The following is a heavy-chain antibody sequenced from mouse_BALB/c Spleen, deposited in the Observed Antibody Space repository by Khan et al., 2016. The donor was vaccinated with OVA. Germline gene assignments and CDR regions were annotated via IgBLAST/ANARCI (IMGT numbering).Heavy chain of an antibody. J-gene: IGHJ2*01. V-gene: IGHV1-7*01. D-gene: IGHD1-1*01. CDR2: INPSTGYT. CDR3: ARRGLRWDFDY. Sequence: VQLKQSGAELAKPGASVKMSCKASGYTFTNYWMNWVEQRPGQGLEWIGYINPSTGYTEDNQKFKDKATLTADKSSSTAYMQLSSLTSEDSAVYYCARRGLRWDFDYWGQGTTLTVSS. CDR1: GYTFTNYW.